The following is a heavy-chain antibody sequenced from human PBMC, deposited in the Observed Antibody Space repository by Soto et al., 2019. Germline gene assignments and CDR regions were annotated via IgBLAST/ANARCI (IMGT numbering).Heavy chain of an antibody. CDR2: INPATGAA. J-gene: IGHJ3*02. D-gene: IGHD3-3*01. Sequence: QLHLVQSGAVVKKPGASVTVSCSASGYPVTAYYMHWVRQAPGRGLEGMGGINPATGAAKYTQTFQGSVTMDRDKSTSTVFMELSGLTSEDTAVFYCARGGGVGVAGSAAFDMWGQGTLVTVSS. V-gene: IGHV1-2*02. CDR3: ARGGGVGVAGSAAFDM. CDR1: GYPVTAYY.